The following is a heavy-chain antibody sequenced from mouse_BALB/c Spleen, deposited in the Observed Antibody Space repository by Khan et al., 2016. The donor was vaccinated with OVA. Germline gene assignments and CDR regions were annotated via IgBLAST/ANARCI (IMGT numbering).Heavy chain of an antibody. V-gene: IGHV3-2*02. D-gene: IGHD1-1*01. Sequence: EVKLLESGPGLVKPSQSLSLTCTVTGYSITSDYAWNWIRQFPGNKLEWMGFISYSGNTTYNPSLKSRFSITRDTSKNQFFLHLNSVTIEDTATYYCARVYGGDFDYWGQGTTLTVSS. CDR1: GYSITSDYA. CDR2: ISYSGNT. CDR3: ARVYGGDFDY. J-gene: IGHJ2*01.